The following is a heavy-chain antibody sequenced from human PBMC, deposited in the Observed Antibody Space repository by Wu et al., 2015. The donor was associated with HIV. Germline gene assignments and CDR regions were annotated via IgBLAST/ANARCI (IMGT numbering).Heavy chain of an antibody. D-gene: IGHD5-24*01. J-gene: IGHJ6*02. V-gene: IGHV1-69*05. CDR2: IIPIFGTA. Sequence: QVQLVQSGAEVKKPGSSVKVSCKASGGTFSSYAISWVRQAPGQGLEWMGGIIPIFGTANYAQKFQGRVTITTDESTSTAYMELSSLRSEDTAVYYCARVEMATTPHYYYYYGMDVVGPRDHGHRLL. CDR3: ARVEMATTPHYYYYYGMDV. CDR1: GGTFSSYA.